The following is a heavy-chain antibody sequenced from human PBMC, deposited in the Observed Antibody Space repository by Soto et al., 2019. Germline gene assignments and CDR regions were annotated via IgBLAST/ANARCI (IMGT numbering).Heavy chain of an antibody. CDR2: IIPIFGTA. CDR1: GYTFTSYA. J-gene: IGHJ1*01. D-gene: IGHD6-13*01. Sequence: EASVKVSCKASGYTFTSYAMHWVRQAPGQGLEWMGGIIPIFGTANYAQKFQGRVTITADESTSTAYMELSSLRSEDTAVYYCARDGGIAAAGASKYFQHWGQGTLVTVSS. V-gene: IGHV1-69*13. CDR3: ARDGGIAAAGASKYFQH.